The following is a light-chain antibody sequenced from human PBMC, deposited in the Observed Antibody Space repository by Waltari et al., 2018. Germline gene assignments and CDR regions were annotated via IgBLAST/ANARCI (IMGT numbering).Light chain of an antibody. Sequence: IQMTQSPSSVSASVVDTVTINCRASRGVSGWLAWYQQKPGKAPNLLIYRTSDLHTGVRSRFSGSGSETECTLTISGLQTEDCATYYCQQATSLPPTFGGGTKVEI. CDR2: RTS. J-gene: IGKJ4*01. CDR3: QQATSLPPT. V-gene: IGKV1-12*01. CDR1: RGVSGW.